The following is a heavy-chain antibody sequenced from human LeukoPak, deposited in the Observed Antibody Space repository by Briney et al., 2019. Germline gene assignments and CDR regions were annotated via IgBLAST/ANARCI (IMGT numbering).Heavy chain of an antibody. V-gene: IGHV3-11*06. CDR1: GFTFSDYY. Sequence: GGSLRLSCAASGFTFSDYYMSWIRQAPGKGLEWVSYISGSSSYTDYADSVKGRLTISRDNAKNSLYLQMNSLRAEDTAVYYCARKMSSSWYFDYRGQGTLVTVSS. CDR2: ISGSSSYT. J-gene: IGHJ4*02. D-gene: IGHD6-13*01. CDR3: ARKMSSSWYFDY.